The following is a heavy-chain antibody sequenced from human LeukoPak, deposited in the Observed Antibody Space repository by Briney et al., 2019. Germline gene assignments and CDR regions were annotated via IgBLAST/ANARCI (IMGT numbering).Heavy chain of an antibody. D-gene: IGHD2-2*01. Sequence: ASVKVSCKPSGYTFTGYYIQWVRQAPGQGLEWMGWINPNSGGTNYAQKFQGRVTMTRDTSISTAYMELSRLRSDDTAVYYCARDHCTRTGYYEDHYYGMDVWGQGTTVTVSS. CDR2: INPNSGGT. CDR1: GYTFTGYY. J-gene: IGHJ6*02. CDR3: ARDHCTRTGYYEDHYYGMDV. V-gene: IGHV1-2*02.